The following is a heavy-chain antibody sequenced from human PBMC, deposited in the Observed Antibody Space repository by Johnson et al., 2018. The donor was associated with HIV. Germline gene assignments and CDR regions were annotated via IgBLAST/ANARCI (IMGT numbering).Heavy chain of an antibody. J-gene: IGHJ3*02. Sequence: VQLVESGGGLVQPGGSLRLSCAASGFTFSSYLMHWVRQAPGKGLVWVSRINSDGSSTSYADSVKGRFTISRDNAKNTLYLQMNSLRAEDTAVYYCARQLKYYYDSSGYYYLSSAAFDIWGQGTMVTVSS. CDR1: GFTFSSYL. CDR3: ARQLKYYYDSSGYYYLSSAAFDI. D-gene: IGHD3-22*01. V-gene: IGHV3-74*02. CDR2: INSDGSST.